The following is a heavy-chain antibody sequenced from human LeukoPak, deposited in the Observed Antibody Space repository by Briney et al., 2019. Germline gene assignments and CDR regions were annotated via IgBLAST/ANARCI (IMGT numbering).Heavy chain of an antibody. CDR1: GGSFSGYY. CDR3: ARDHGGDSFDY. Sequence: PSETLSLTCAVYGGSFSGYYWSWIRQPPGKGLEWIGEINHSGSTNYNPSLKSRVTISVDTSKNQFSLKLSSVTAADTAVYYCARDHGGDSFDYWGQGTLVTVSS. CDR2: INHSGST. J-gene: IGHJ4*02. V-gene: IGHV4-34*01. D-gene: IGHD3-10*01.